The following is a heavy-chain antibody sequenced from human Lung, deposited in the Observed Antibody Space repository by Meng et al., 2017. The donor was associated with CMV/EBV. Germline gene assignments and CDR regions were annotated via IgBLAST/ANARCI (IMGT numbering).Heavy chain of an antibody. CDR3: ARDGRYCTNGVCSYDAFDI. Sequence: SETLSLTCTVSGYSISSGYYWGWIRQPPGKGLEWIGSIYHSGSTYYNPSLKSRVTISVDTSKNQFSLKLTSVTAADTAVYYCARDGRYCTNGVCSYDAFDIWGQGTMVTVSS. CDR2: IYHSGST. J-gene: IGHJ3*02. CDR1: GYSISSGYY. V-gene: IGHV4-38-2*02. D-gene: IGHD2-8*01.